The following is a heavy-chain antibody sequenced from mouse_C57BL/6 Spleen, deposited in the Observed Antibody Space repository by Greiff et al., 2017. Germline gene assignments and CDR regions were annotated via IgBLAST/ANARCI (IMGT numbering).Heavy chain of an antibody. V-gene: IGHV1-15*01. J-gene: IGHJ3*01. CDR2: IDPETGGT. Sequence: QVQLKESGAELVRPGASVTLSCKASGYTFTDYEMHWVKQTPVHGLEWIGAIDPETGGTAYNQKFKGKAILTADKSSSTAYMELRSLTSEDSAVYYCTRSEYYGSSYVWFAYWGQGTLVTVSA. CDR1: GYTFTDYE. D-gene: IGHD1-1*01. CDR3: TRSEYYGSSYVWFAY.